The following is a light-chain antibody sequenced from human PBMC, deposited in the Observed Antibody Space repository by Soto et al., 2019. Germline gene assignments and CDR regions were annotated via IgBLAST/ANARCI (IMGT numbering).Light chain of an antibody. Sequence: QSVLTQPASVSGSPGQSITISCTGTSSDVGNYNLVSWYQQHPGKAPKLMIYEGSKRPSGVSNRFSASKSGNTASLTISGLQAEDEADYYCCSYAGSSTYYVFGTGNRSPS. CDR1: SSDVGNYNL. CDR2: EGS. V-gene: IGLV2-23*01. CDR3: CSYAGSSTYYV. J-gene: IGLJ1*01.